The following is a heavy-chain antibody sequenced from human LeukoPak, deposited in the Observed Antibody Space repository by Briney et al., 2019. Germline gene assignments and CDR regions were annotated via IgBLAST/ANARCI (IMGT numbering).Heavy chain of an antibody. CDR3: ARGSRDDAFDI. J-gene: IGHJ3*02. D-gene: IGHD3-10*01. CDR2: IIPIFGTA. V-gene: IGHV1-69*05. CDR1: EDTFNRYA. Sequence: SVKVSCKASEDTFNRYAISWVRQAPGQGLEWMGGIIPIFGTANYAQKFQGRVTITTDESTSTAYMELSSLRSEDTAVYYCARGSRDDAFDIWGQGTMVTVSS.